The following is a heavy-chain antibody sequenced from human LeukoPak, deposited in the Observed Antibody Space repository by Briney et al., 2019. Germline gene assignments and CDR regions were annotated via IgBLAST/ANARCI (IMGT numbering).Heavy chain of an antibody. CDR1: GGTFSSYA. D-gene: IGHD1-26*01. CDR3: ARGWELLAALDY. CDR2: IIPIFGTA. Sequence: SVKVSCKASGGTFSSYAISWVRQAPGQGLEWMGGIIPIFGTANYAQRFQGRVTITTDESTSTAYMELSSLRSEDTAVYYCARGWELLAALDYWGQGTLVTVSS. V-gene: IGHV1-69*05. J-gene: IGHJ4*02.